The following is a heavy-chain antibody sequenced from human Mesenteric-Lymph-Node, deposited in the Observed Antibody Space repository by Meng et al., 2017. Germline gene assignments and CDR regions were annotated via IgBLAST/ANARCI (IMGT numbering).Heavy chain of an antibody. J-gene: IGHJ4*02. CDR2: ISGSGGST. D-gene: IGHD3-16*01. CDR3: AKGWVLRY. Sequence: EGQLEECGGGLVQPGGSLRLSCEASGFTFSSYWMHWVRQSPGKGLVWVSAISGSGGSTYYADSVKGRFTIPRDNSKNTLYLQMNSLRAEDTAVYYCAKGWVLRYWGQGTLVTVSS. CDR1: GFTFSSYW. V-gene: IGHV3-23*04.